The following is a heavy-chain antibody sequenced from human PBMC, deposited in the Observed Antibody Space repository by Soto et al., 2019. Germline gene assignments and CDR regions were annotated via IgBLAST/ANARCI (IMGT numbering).Heavy chain of an antibody. CDR2: IVPMFGTA. CDR1: GGTFGNSA. D-gene: IGHD3-3*01. Sequence: QVQLVQSGAEVKKPGSSVNVSCKTSGGTFGNSAVTWVRQAPGQGLEWMGGIVPMFGTANYAQQFQGRVTITADESTSTAYMELSSLRSDDTAVYYCARDGDPRNAFWSGPLGGRWFDPWGQGTLVTVSS. V-gene: IGHV1-69*12. J-gene: IGHJ5*02. CDR3: ARDGDPRNAFWSGPLGGRWFDP.